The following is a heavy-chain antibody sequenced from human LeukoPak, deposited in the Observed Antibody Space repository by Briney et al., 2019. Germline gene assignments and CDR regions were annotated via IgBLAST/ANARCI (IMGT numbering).Heavy chain of an antibody. CDR3: ARGGDDFWSGSRLDS. J-gene: IGHJ4*02. CDR2: IYTTGST. CDR1: GGSSSSYY. D-gene: IGHD3-3*01. Sequence: PSETLSLTCTVSGGSSSSYYYNWIRQPAGKGLEWIGRIYTTGSTSYNPSLKSRVTMSVDTSKNQFSLKLTSVTAADTAVYYCARGGDDFWSGSRLDSWGQGTLVTVSS. V-gene: IGHV4-4*07.